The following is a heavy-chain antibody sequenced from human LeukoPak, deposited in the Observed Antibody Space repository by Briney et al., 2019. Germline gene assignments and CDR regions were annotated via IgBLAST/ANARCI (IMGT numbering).Heavy chain of an antibody. D-gene: IGHD3-16*02. J-gene: IGHJ3*02. Sequence: GGSLRLSCATSGFTSTTYWISWVRQAPGKGLEWVANIRKDGKEIDYVDSVKGRFTISSDHAKRSINLQMSSLRVEDTAVYYCASSKRGTYRFDAYDIWGQGTMVTVSS. CDR3: ASSKRGTYRFDAYDI. CDR1: GFTSTTYW. CDR2: IRKDGKEI. V-gene: IGHV3-7*01.